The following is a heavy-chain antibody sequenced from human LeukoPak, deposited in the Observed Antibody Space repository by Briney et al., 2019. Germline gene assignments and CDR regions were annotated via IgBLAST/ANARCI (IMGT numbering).Heavy chain of an antibody. D-gene: IGHD1-26*01. CDR1: GGSISSGSYY. J-gene: IGHJ4*02. V-gene: IGHV4-61*02. CDR2: IYTSGST. Sequence: SETLSLTCTVSGGSISSGSYYWSWIRQPAGNGPEWIGRIYTSGSTNYNPSLKSRVTISVDTSKNQFSLKLSSVTAADTAVYYCARGDWELLIPDYWGQGTLVTVSS. CDR3: ARGDWELLIPDY.